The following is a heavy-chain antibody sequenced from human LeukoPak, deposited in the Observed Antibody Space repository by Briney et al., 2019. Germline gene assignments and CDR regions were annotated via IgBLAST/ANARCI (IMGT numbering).Heavy chain of an antibody. D-gene: IGHD2-2*01. J-gene: IGHJ6*02. Sequence: GGSLRLSCTTSGFTFGDYAMNWVRQAPGKGLEWVGLIRSKVYGGTTEYATSVKGRFTISRDDSETIAYLQMNSLKTEDTAVYYCAREDRVGGYYYGMDVWGQGTTVTVSS. CDR2: IRSKVYGGTT. CDR1: GFTFGDYA. CDR3: AREDRVGGYYYGMDV. V-gene: IGHV3-49*04.